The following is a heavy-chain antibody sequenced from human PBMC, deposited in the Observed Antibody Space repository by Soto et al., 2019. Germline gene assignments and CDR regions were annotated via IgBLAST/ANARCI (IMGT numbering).Heavy chain of an antibody. CDR1: GFTFSSYA. D-gene: IGHD2-2*01. J-gene: IGHJ4*02. Sequence: QVQLVESGGGVVQPGRSLRLSCAASGFTFSSYAMHWVRQGPGKGLEWVAVISYYGSNKYYADFVKGRFTISRDNYKHTLYLQMNSLRAEDTAVYYCARAPAAAYYFDYWGQGTLVTVSS. V-gene: IGHV3-30-3*01. CDR3: ARAPAAAYYFDY. CDR2: ISYYGSNK.